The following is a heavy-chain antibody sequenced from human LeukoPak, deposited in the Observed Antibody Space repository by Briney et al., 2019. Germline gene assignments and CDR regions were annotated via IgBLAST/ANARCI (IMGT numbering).Heavy chain of an antibody. CDR1: GGSLSSGGYY. CDR3: ARCLAVTMVRGAQGDWFDP. D-gene: IGHD3-10*01. J-gene: IGHJ5*02. Sequence: SETLSLTCTVSGGSLSSGGYYWSWIRQHPGKGLEWIGYIYYSGSTYYNPSLKSRVTISVDTSKNQFSLKLSSVTAADTAVYYCARCLAVTMVRGAQGDWFDPWGQGTLVTVSS. CDR2: IYYSGST. V-gene: IGHV4-31*03.